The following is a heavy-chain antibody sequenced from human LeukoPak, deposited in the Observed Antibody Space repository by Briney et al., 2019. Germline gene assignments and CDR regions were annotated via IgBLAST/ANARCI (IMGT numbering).Heavy chain of an antibody. CDR3: TRQSENYSLDY. D-gene: IGHD2-21*01. Sequence: GGSLRLSCAASGFTFSSYGMHWVRQAPGKGLEWVAIICHDGSDKYYADSVKGRFTISRDNSKNTLYLQMNSLRAEDTAVYFCTRQSENYSLDYWGQGTLVTVSS. J-gene: IGHJ4*02. CDR1: GFTFSSYG. V-gene: IGHV3-33*01. CDR2: ICHDGSDK.